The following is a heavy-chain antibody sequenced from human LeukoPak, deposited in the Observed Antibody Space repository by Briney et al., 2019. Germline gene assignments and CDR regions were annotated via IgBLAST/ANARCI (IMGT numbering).Heavy chain of an antibody. J-gene: IGHJ4*02. CDR2: IKQDGSVK. V-gene: IGHV3-7*01. D-gene: IGHD1-1*01. CDR1: GFTFSTSW. CDR3: ARDVGWDSSLVTTTRSDY. Sequence: GGSLRLSCAASGFTFSTSWMSWVRQAPGKGLEWLANIKQDGSVKYYVDSVKGRFTISRDNAKNSLFLQMNSLRAEDTAVYYCARDVGWDSSLVTTTRSDYWGQGTLVTVSS.